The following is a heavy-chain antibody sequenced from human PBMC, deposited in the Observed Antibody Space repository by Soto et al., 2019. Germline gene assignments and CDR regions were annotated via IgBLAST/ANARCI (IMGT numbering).Heavy chain of an antibody. J-gene: IGHJ6*02. CDR1: GFTFSSYG. CDR2: IWYDGSNK. Sequence: GGSLRLSCAASGFTFSSYGMHWVRQAPGKGLEWVAVIWYDGSNKYYADSVKGRFTISRDNSKNTLYLQMNSLRAEDTAVYYCARDWVYYDILTGYYTYYGMDVWGQGTTVTV. D-gene: IGHD3-9*01. V-gene: IGHV3-33*01. CDR3: ARDWVYYDILTGYYTYYGMDV.